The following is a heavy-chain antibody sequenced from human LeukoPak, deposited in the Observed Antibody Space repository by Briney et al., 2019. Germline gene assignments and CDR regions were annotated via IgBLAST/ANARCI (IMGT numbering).Heavy chain of an antibody. CDR1: GGSISSYY. J-gene: IGHJ4*02. D-gene: IGHD3-10*01. CDR3: ARDKPDYYGSGSYYTFDY. Sequence: PSETLSLTCTVSGGSISSYYWSWIRQPAGKGLEWIGRIYSSGSPNYNPSLKSRVTMSVDTSNNQFSLKLSSVTAADTAVYYCARDKPDYYGSGSYYTFDYWGQGTLVTVSS. CDR2: IYSSGSP. V-gene: IGHV4-4*07.